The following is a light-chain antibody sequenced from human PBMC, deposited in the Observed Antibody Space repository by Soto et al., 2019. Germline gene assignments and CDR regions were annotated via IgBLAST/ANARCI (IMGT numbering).Light chain of an antibody. V-gene: IGKV3-11*01. J-gene: IGKJ1*01. Sequence: DIVLTQSPVTLSLSPGERATLSCRASQSVSNNYLAWYQQKPGQAPRLLIYEASSRATGIPARFSGGGSGTVFTLTISRLEPEDFAVYYCQQRSNWPWTFAQGTKVDIK. CDR1: QSVSNNY. CDR3: QQRSNWPWT. CDR2: EAS.